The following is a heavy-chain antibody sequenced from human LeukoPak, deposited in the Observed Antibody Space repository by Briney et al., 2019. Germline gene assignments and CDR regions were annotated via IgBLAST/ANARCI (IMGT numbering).Heavy chain of an antibody. D-gene: IGHD4-23*01. V-gene: IGHV1-18*01. CDR3: ARADGTNSGTNAFDV. Sequence: ASVKVSCKTSGYRFNVYDILWVRQAPGPGLDYLGWISTYTGRANYAQKSQGRVSMITDTSTSTAYLELTNLTSSDTGLYYCARADGTNSGTNAFDVWGLGTMVTVAS. CDR2: ISTYTGRA. J-gene: IGHJ3*01. CDR1: GYRFNVYD.